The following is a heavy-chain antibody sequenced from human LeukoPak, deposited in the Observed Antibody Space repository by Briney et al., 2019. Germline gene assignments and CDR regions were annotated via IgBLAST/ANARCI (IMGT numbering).Heavy chain of an antibody. CDR3: TRAYYDFWSGYDNGQTAAFDI. CDR2: IRSKANSYAT. J-gene: IGHJ3*02. D-gene: IGHD3-3*01. V-gene: IGHV3-73*01. Sequence: PGGSLRLSCAASGFTFSGSAMHWVRQASGKGLEWVGRIRSKANSYATAYAASVKGRFTISRDDSKNTAYLQMNSLKTEDTAVYYCTRAYYDFWSGYDNGQTAAFDIWGQGTMVTVSS. CDR1: GFTFSGSA.